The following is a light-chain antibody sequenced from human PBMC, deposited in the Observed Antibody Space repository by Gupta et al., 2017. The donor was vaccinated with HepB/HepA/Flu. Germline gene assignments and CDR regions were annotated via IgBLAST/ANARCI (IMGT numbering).Light chain of an antibody. CDR1: QRLNNNF. CDR3: QRYGNSNLYI. Sequence: TVLTQSPGSPSLSTGVRVTLSCRASQRLNNNFFAWYQQTPGQAPRLVIYGASSRATGISDRFSGSGCGTDFTLTISRRESEDVAMYFCQRYGNSNLYIFGQGTKLEI. V-gene: IGKV3-20*01. CDR2: GAS. J-gene: IGKJ2*01.